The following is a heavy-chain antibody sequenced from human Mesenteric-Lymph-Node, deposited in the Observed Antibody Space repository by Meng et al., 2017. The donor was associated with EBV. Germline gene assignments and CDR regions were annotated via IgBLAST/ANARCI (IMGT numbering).Heavy chain of an antibody. Sequence: GRRQESGPGLVKPSETLSLTCTVSGGSVTSGSYYWNWIRQPPGKRLEWIGYIHYSGSTNYNPSLKSQITISVDTSKNQLSLRVSHVTAADTAVYYCARGRRGVQYFDFWGQGALVTVSS. CDR3: ARGRRGVQYFDF. CDR2: IHYSGST. D-gene: IGHD1-1*01. CDR1: GGSVTSGSYY. V-gene: IGHV4-61*01. J-gene: IGHJ4*02.